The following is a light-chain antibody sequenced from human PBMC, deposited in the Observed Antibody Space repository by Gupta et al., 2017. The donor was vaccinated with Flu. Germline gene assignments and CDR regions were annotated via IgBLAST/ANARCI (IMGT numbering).Light chain of an antibody. Sequence: QSALTQPRSVSGSPGQSVTISCSGASSDVGYYDYVSWYQQRPGQAPKLMIYDVNERPSGGPDRFSGSKSGNTASLTISGLQAEDEADYYCCSYAGSFDYVFGTGTKVTVL. CDR3: CSYAGSFDYV. V-gene: IGLV2-11*01. J-gene: IGLJ1*01. CDR1: SSDVGYYDY. CDR2: DVN.